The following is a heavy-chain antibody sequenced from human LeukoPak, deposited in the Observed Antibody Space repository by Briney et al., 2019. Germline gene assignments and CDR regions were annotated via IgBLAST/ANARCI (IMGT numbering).Heavy chain of an antibody. CDR2: IYYSGST. D-gene: IGHD3-3*01. CDR1: GGSISSYY. V-gene: IGHV4-59*01. J-gene: IGHJ4*02. CDR3: ARGKAEYYDFWSGTIFDY. Sequence: PSETLSLTCTVSGGSISSYYWSWIRQPPGKGLEWIGYIYYSGSTNYNPSLKSRVTISVDTSKNQFSPKLSSVTAADTAVYYCARGKAEYYDFWSGTIFDYWGQGTLVTVSS.